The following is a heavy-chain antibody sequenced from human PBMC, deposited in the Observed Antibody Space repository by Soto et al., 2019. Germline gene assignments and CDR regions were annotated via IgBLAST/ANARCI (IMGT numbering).Heavy chain of an antibody. CDR2: ISYDGSNK. J-gene: IGHJ6*02. D-gene: IGHD1-1*01. V-gene: IGHV3-30*18. CDR1: GFTFSSYG. CDR3: AKSGHRGRYYYGMDV. Sequence: GGSLRLSCAASGFTFSSYGMHWVRQAPGKGLEWVAVISYDGSNKYYADSVKGRFTISRDNSKNTLYLQMNSLRAEDTAVYYCAKSGHRGRYYYGMDVWGQGTTVT.